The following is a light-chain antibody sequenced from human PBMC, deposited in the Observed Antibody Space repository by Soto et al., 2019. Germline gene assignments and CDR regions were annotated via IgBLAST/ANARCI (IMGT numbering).Light chain of an antibody. CDR3: QQYNSYSWT. V-gene: IGKV1-5*01. J-gene: IGKJ1*01. CDR2: DVS. CDR1: QSITIW. Sequence: DIPMTQSPSTLSASVGDRVTITCRASQSITIWLAWYQQKPGKAPKLLIFDVSSLESGVPSRFSGSGSGTEFTLTISSLQPDDFATYYCQQYNSYSWTFGQGTKVEIK.